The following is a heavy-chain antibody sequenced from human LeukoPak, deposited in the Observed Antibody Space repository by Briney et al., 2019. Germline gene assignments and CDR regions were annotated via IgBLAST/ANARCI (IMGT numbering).Heavy chain of an antibody. J-gene: IGHJ4*02. V-gene: IGHV4-39*01. CDR1: GGSIRSSGRY. Sequence: SETLSLTCSVSGGSIRSSGRYWGWVRQPPGKGLEWIGNIYYSGSTYYNPSLKSRVTISVDTSKNQFSLKLSSVTAADTAVYYCATSFEPPGFDYWGQGTLVTVSS. D-gene: IGHD3-10*01. CDR2: IYYSGST. CDR3: ATSFEPPGFDY.